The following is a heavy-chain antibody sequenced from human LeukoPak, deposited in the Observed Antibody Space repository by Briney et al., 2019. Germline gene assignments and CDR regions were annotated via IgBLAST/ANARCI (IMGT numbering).Heavy chain of an antibody. V-gene: IGHV1-46*01. CDR1: GYTFTSYY. CDR2: INPSGGST. CDR3: AGLSGEMATITDFDY. Sequence: ASVKVSCKASGYTFTSYYMHWVRQAPGQGLEWMGIINPSGGSTSYAQKFQGRVTMTRDTSTSTVYMELSSLRSEDTAVYYCAGLSGEMATITDFDYWGQGTMVTVSS. D-gene: IGHD5-24*01. J-gene: IGHJ4*02.